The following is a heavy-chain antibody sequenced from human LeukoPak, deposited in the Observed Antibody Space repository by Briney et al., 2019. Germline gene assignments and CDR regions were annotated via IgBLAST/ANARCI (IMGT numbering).Heavy chain of an antibody. D-gene: IGHD3-16*02. Sequence: GGSLRLSCAASGFTFSSYSMNWVRRAPGKGLEWVSSISSSSSYIYYADSVKGRFTISRDNAKNSLYLQMNSLRAEDTAVYYCARDRITFGGVIAARADYWGQGTLVTVSS. V-gene: IGHV3-21*01. CDR1: GFTFSSYS. J-gene: IGHJ4*02. CDR2: ISSSSSYI. CDR3: ARDRITFGGVIAARADY.